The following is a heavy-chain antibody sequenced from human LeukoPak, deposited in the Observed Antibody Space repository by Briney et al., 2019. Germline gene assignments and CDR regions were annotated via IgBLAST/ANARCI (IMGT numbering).Heavy chain of an antibody. D-gene: IGHD3-10*01. CDR2: IRSKAYGGTT. Sequence: GGSLRLSCTASGFTFGDYAMSWFRQAPGKGLEWVGFIRSKAYGGTTEYAASVKGRFTISRDDSKSIAYLQMNSLRTVDTAVYYCTRDRGSGIKYFDYWGQGTLVTVSS. J-gene: IGHJ4*02. V-gene: IGHV3-49*03. CDR1: GFTFGDYA. CDR3: TRDRGSGIKYFDY.